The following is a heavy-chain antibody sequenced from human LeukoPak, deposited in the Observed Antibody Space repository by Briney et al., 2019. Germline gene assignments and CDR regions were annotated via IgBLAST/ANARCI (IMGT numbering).Heavy chain of an antibody. J-gene: IGHJ4*02. Sequence: GESLKISCKGSGYSFTSYWISWVRQMPGKGLEWMGIIYPGDSDTRYSPSFQGQVTISADKSISTAYLQWSSLKASDTAMYYCARRYYGSGSYYPLDYWGQGTLVTVSS. D-gene: IGHD3-10*01. CDR1: GYSFTSYW. CDR3: ARRYYGSGSYYPLDY. CDR2: IYPGDSDT. V-gene: IGHV5-51*01.